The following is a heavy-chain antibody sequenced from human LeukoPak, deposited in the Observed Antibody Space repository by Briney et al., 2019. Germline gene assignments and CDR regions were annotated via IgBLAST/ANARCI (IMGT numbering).Heavy chain of an antibody. D-gene: IGHD3-3*01. Sequence: ASLRPLCSTSGFNFINYCMYWVRQAPGEGLEWVSYISGSSSIIYYDASVKGRFTISRDDAKNSLYLQMNSLSAEDTAVYFCERYGTTFVHWGESPRDSVSS. V-gene: IGHV3-48*01. CDR1: GFNFINYC. J-gene: IGHJ1*01. CDR3: ERYGTTFVH. CDR2: ISGSSSII.